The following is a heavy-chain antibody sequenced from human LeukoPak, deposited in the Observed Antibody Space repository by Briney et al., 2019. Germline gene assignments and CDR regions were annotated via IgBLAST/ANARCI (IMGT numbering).Heavy chain of an antibody. CDR3: ARGHYALGNDY. Sequence: ASVKVSCKPSGYTFIDYYIHWVRQAPGQGLEWMGWISPNSGGTNYAQKFQGRITVTWDTSINTAYLELTSLKSDDTAVYYCARGHYALGNDYWGQRTLVTVS. CDR1: GYTFIDYY. V-gene: IGHV1-2*02. CDR2: ISPNSGGT. D-gene: IGHD3-16*01. J-gene: IGHJ4*02.